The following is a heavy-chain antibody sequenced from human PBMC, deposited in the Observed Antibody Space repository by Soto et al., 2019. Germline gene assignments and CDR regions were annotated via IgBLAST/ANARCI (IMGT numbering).Heavy chain of an antibody. CDR3: AREFQELAVYYYYYGMDV. CDR2: IIPIFGTA. V-gene: IGHV1-69*06. D-gene: IGHD6-19*01. Sequence: QVQLVQSGAEVKKPGSSVKVSCKASGGTFSSYAISWVRQAPGQGLEWMGGIIPIFGTANYAQKFQGRVTITADKSTTTAYMELSSLRSEDTAVYYCAREFQELAVYYYYYGMDVWGQGTTVTVSS. CDR1: GGTFSSYA. J-gene: IGHJ6*02.